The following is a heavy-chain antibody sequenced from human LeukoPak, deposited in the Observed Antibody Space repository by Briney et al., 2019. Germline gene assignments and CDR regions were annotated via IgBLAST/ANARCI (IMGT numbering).Heavy chain of an antibody. CDR3: AREGRSYYDILTGYFDY. J-gene: IGHJ4*02. V-gene: IGHV4-59*01. CDR2: IYYSGST. D-gene: IGHD3-9*01. CDR1: GGSISSYY. Sequence: SETLSLTCTVSGGSISSYYWSWIRQPPGKGLEWIGYIYYSGSTNYNPSLKSRVTISVDTSKNQFSLKLSSVTAADTAVYYCAREGRSYYDILTGYFDYWGQGTLVTVSS.